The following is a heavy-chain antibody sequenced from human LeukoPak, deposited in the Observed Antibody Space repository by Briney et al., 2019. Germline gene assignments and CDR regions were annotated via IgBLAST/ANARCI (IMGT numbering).Heavy chain of an antibody. CDR3: TRHMPNIGRYYYDGSAYYYDWYFNL. V-gene: IGHV4-39*01. CDR2: AHYSGNT. D-gene: IGHD3-22*01. Sequence: PSETLSLTCTVSGDSISSSYYYWGWIRQPPGKGLEWIGSAHYSGNTYYNPSLKSRVTISVDTSQNQFSLRLSSVTAADTAVYYCTRHMPNIGRYYYDGSAYYYDWYFNLWGRGTLVSVSS. J-gene: IGHJ2*01. CDR1: GDSISSSYYY.